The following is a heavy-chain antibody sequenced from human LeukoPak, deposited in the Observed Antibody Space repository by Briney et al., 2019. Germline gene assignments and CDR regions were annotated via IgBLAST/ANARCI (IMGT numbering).Heavy chain of an antibody. J-gene: IGHJ4*02. CDR1: GGSISSGGYY. D-gene: IGHD3-22*01. V-gene: IGHV4-31*03. Sequence: SETLSLTCTVSGGSISSGGYYWSWIRQHPGKGLEWIGYIYNSGSTYYNPSIQSRTSLSLDASENQFSLRLSSVTAADTAIYYCARVRPYYDSSGYIDFWGRGALVTVSS. CDR2: IYNSGST. CDR3: ARVRPYYDSSGYIDF.